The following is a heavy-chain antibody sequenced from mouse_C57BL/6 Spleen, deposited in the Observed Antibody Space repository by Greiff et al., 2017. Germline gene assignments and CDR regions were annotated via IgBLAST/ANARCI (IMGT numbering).Heavy chain of an antibody. D-gene: IGHD1-1*01. J-gene: IGHJ1*03. V-gene: IGHV2-5*01. CDR2: IWRGGST. Sequence: QVQLQQSGPGLVQPSQSLSITCTVSGFSLTSYGVHWVRQSPGKGLEWLGVIWRGGSTDYNAAFMSRLSITKDNSKSQVFFKMNSLQADDTAIYYCAKNGGVVATKYFDVGGTGTTVTVSS. CDR1: GFSLTSYG. CDR3: AKNGGVVATKYFDV.